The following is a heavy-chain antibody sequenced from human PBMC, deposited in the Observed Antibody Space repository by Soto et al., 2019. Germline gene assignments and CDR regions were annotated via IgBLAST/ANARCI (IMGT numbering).Heavy chain of an antibody. V-gene: IGHV3-7*05. CDR3: GRVKSLAGES. D-gene: IGHD1-26*01. CDR2: IKQDGNEK. CDR1: GFTFSSYW. Sequence: EVQLVESGGGLVQPGGSLRLSCAASGFTFSSYWMSWVRQAPGKGLEWVANIKQDGNEKFYVDSVKGRFTISRDNAKNSLFLQMNSLTAEDAPVYFCGRVKSLAGESWGQGTLVAVSS. J-gene: IGHJ5*02.